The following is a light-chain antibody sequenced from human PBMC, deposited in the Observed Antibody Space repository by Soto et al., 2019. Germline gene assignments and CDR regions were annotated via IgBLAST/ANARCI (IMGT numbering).Light chain of an antibody. CDR1: QSVSSN. CDR2: GAS. J-gene: IGKJ1*01. V-gene: IGKV3-15*01. CDR3: EQYNNWPRT. Sequence: EIVMTQSPATLSVSPGERATLSCRASQSVSSNLAWYQQKPGQAPRLLIYGASTRATGVPARFSGSRSGAEFALTISSQQHEDLSVYYCEQYNNWPRTFGQGTKVEIK.